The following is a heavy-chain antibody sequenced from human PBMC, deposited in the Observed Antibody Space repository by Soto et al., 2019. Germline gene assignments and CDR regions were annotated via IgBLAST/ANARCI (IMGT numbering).Heavy chain of an antibody. J-gene: IGHJ4*02. Sequence: LRFSCAASGFTFSNAWMSWVRQAPGKGLEWVGRIKSKTDGGTTDYAAPVKGRFTISRDDSKNTLYLQMNSLKTEDTAVYYCTTSYYDSSGYYDYWGQGTLVTVSS. CDR2: IKSKTDGGTT. CDR3: TTSYYDSSGYYDY. D-gene: IGHD3-22*01. CDR1: GFTFSNAW. V-gene: IGHV3-15*01.